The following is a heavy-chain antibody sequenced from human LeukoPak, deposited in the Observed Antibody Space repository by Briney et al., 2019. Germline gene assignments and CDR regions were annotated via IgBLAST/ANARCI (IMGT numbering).Heavy chain of an antibody. CDR2: INPNSGGT. Sequence: GASVKVSCKASGYTFTGYYMHWVRQAPGQGLEWMGWINPNSGGTNYAQKFQGRVTMTRDTSISTACMELSRLRSDDTAVYYCARDPGYSSHDAFDIWGQGTMVTVSS. CDR3: ARDPGYSSHDAFDI. D-gene: IGHD5-18*01. CDR1: GYTFTGYY. V-gene: IGHV1-2*02. J-gene: IGHJ3*02.